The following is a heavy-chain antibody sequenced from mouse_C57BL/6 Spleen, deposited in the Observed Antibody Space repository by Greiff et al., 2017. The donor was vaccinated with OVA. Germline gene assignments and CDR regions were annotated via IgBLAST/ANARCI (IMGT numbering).Heavy chain of an antibody. CDR1: GFNIKDDY. J-gene: IGHJ4*01. D-gene: IGHD2-14*01. Sequence: VQLQQSGAELVRPGASVKLSCTASGFNIKDDYMHWVKQRPEQGLEWIGWIDPENGDTEYASKFQGKATITADTSSNTAYLQRSSLTSEDTAVYYCTTSRVPTGDAMDYWGQGTSVTVSS. V-gene: IGHV14-4*01. CDR2: IDPENGDT. CDR3: TTSRVPTGDAMDY.